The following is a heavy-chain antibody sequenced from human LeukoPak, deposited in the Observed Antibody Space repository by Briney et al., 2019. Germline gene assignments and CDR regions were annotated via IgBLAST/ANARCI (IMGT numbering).Heavy chain of an antibody. V-gene: IGHV3-23*01. Sequence: GPSLRLSCAASGLSFSTSRMGSARHPAGKGLEWVSAMNNGPGATYYRDSVRGRFTISRDDSKSTLYLQMNSLRAEDTGTYYCAETHYDLLDVWGQGTTVTVSS. D-gene: IGHD5-12*01. CDR3: AETHYDLLDV. CDR2: MNNGPGAT. CDR1: GLSFSTSR. J-gene: IGHJ6*02.